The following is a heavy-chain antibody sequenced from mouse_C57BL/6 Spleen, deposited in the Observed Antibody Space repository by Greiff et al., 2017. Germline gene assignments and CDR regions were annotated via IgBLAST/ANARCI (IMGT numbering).Heavy chain of an antibody. J-gene: IGHJ4*01. V-gene: IGHV1-50*01. CDR2: IDPSDSYT. Sequence: VQLQQPGAELVKPGASVKLSCKASGYTFTSYWMQWVKQRPGQGLEWIGEIDPSDSYTNYNQKFKGKATLTVDTSSSTAYMQLSSLTSEDSAVYYCARNSYYYAMDYWGQGTSVTVSS. CDR1: GYTFTSYW. CDR3: ARNSYYYAMDY.